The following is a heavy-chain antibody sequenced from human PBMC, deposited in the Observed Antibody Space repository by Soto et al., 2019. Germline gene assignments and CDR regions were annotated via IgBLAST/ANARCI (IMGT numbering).Heavy chain of an antibody. CDR2: INHSEST. CDR3: ARDAGFPYYYYGLDV. J-gene: IGHJ6*02. V-gene: IGHV4-34*01. Sequence: SETLSLTCSVSGGSVSRYYWSWIRQPPGKGLEWIGEINHSESTNYSPSLRSRLTISVDTSKNQFSLKLSSVTAADTAVYYCARDAGFPYYYYGLDVWGQGTTVTVSS. CDR1: GGSVSRYY. D-gene: IGHD1-1*01.